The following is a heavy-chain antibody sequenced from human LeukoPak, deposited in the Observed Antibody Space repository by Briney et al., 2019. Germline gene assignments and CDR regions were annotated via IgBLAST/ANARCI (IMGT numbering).Heavy chain of an antibody. Sequence: ASVKVSCKASGYTFIGYYMHWVRQVPGQGLEWMEWINPNSGGTNYAQKFQGRVTMTRDTSISTAYMELSRLRSDDTAVYYCARGLIASVGTLDYWGQGTLVTVSS. V-gene: IGHV1-2*02. D-gene: IGHD6-13*01. J-gene: IGHJ4*02. CDR3: ARGLIASVGTLDY. CDR2: INPNSGGT. CDR1: GYTFIGYY.